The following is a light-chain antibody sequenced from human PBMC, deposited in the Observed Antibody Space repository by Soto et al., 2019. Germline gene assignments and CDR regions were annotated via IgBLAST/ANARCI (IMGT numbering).Light chain of an antibody. CDR3: YADKTYPQIR. CDR1: QSISSY. V-gene: IGKV1-39*01. CDR2: DAS. Sequence: PTSLSASVGDRVTITCRASQSISSYLNWYQQKPGKAPKLLISDASSLETGVPSRFSGSGSGTEFTLTISSLHPAEYAIRYWYADKTYPQIRFGDRTMVDLK. J-gene: IGKJ4*01.